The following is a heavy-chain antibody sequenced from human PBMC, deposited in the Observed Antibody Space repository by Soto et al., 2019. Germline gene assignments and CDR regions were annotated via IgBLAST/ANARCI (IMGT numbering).Heavy chain of an antibody. CDR1: GFTFSDSW. D-gene: IGHD3-16*01. CDR3: ASLGRHG. Sequence: EVQLVESGGGLVQPGGSLRLSCAASGFTFSDSWMDWVRQAPGKGPDWVANIKQDGSEKNYVDSVKGRFIISRDNAKNSLYLQMNSLRAEDTAVYYCASLGRHGWGQGTTVTVSS. V-gene: IGHV3-7*01. J-gene: IGHJ6*02. CDR2: IKQDGSEK.